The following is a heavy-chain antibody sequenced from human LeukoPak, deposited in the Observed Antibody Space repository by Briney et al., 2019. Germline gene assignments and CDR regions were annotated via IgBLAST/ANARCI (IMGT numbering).Heavy chain of an antibody. V-gene: IGHV4-59*02. J-gene: IGHJ4*02. CDR2: IYYTET. D-gene: IGHD7-27*01. Sequence: SETLSLTCTVSGGSVSDYYWSWIRQSPGKGLEWIGYIYYTETSYNPSLESRVTISADTSKNQFSLKLSSVTAADTAVYYCASRKLGNDYWGQGTLVTVSS. CDR3: ASRKLGNDY. CDR1: GGSVSDYY.